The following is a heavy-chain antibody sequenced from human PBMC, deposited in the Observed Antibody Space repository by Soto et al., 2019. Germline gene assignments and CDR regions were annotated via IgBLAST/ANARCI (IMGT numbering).Heavy chain of an antibody. CDR3: ARGVYADYSYYFEY. J-gene: IGHJ4*02. CDR1: GDSLDSGDSY. D-gene: IGHD4-17*01. V-gene: IGHV4-30-4*01. Sequence: SETLSLTCTVSGDSLDSGDSYWSWIRQPPGKGLEWIGYIYHYGSTSYNPSLKSRLIISVDTSKNQFSLKVSSVTGADTAVYYCARGVYADYSYYFEYWGQGALVTVSS. CDR2: IYHYGST.